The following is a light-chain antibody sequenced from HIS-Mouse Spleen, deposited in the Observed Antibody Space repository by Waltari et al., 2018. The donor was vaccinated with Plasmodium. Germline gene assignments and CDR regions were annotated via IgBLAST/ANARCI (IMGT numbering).Light chain of an antibody. CDR2: WAS. CDR1: QSVLYSSNNKTY. CDR3: QQYYSTPPYT. Sequence: DTVMTQSPDSLAVSLGERAPLNCKSRQSVLYSSNNKTYLPWYQQKPGQPPKLLIYWASTRESGVPDRFSGSGSGTDFTLTISSLQAEDVAVYYCQQYYSTPPYTFGQGTKLEIK. J-gene: IGKJ2*01. V-gene: IGKV4-1*01.